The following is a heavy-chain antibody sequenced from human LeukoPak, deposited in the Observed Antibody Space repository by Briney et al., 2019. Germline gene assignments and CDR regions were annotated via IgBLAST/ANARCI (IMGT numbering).Heavy chain of an antibody. CDR1: GYTFTRYG. CDR3: ARGYDYDSSGYPFGS. V-gene: IGHV1-18*01. D-gene: IGHD3-22*01. CDR2: ISGYSGKT. Sequence: ASVKVSCKASGYTFTRYGISWVRQAPGQGLEWMGWISGYSGKTTYAQKFQGRVTMTTDTSTSTADMELRSLRSDDKAVYYCARGYDYDSSGYPFGSWGQGSLVTVSS. J-gene: IGHJ5*01.